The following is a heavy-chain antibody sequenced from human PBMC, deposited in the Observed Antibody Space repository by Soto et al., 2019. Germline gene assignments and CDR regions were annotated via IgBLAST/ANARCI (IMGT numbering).Heavy chain of an antibody. CDR3: VREGSNHSGNSGHWFDP. J-gene: IGHJ5*02. Sequence: QVQLVQSGAEVKMPGSSVNVSCKTSGGVFSTYVITWVRQAPGQGLEWMGQIVPIFGTVKYAQKFQGRVILTADKGKRTAYMELSGIRFEDTAVYYCVREGSNHSGNSGHWFDPWGQGYMVSVSS. V-gene: IGHV1-69*06. CDR1: GGVFSTYV. D-gene: IGHD3-22*01. CDR2: IVPIFGTV.